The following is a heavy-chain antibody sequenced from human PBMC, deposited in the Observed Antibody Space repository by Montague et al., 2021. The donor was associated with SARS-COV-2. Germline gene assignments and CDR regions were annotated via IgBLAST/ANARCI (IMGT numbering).Heavy chain of an antibody. J-gene: IGHJ4*02. Sequence: SLRLSGAASGFIFSSYAMSWVRQAPGKGLEWVSAISVSFGNTYYSDSVNVRFTISRDNSKNTLYVQMNRLRAEDTAVYYCAKDTGRRNYFDYWGQGTLVTVSS. CDR2: ISVSFGNT. V-gene: IGHV3-23*01. D-gene: IGHD4-11*01. CDR1: GFIFSSYA. CDR3: AKDTGRRNYFDY.